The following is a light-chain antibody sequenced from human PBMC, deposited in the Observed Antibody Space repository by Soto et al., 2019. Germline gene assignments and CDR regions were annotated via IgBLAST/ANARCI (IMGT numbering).Light chain of an antibody. Sequence: DIQMTQSPSTLSASVGDRVTITCRASQSIDRWLAWYQQRPGIAPKLLIYDVANLETGVPSRFSGSGSETEFTLTISSLQPDDFAIYYCQQYNSYPLTFGGGTKVEIK. CDR1: QSIDRW. J-gene: IGKJ4*01. CDR3: QQYNSYPLT. V-gene: IGKV1-5*01. CDR2: DVA.